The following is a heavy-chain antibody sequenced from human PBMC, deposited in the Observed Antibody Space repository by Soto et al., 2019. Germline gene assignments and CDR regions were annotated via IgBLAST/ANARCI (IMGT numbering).Heavy chain of an antibody. CDR1: GFTFSSYW. Sequence: EVQLVESGGGLIQPGGSLRLSCTASGFTFSSYWMHWVRQAPGKGLVWVSRINSDGSSTSYADSVKGRFTISRDNAKNTLYLQMTSLGAEDTAVYYCARDSRYISGWKPFDYWGQGTLVTVSS. CDR2: INSDGSST. J-gene: IGHJ4*02. CDR3: ARDSRYISGWKPFDY. V-gene: IGHV3-74*01. D-gene: IGHD6-19*01.